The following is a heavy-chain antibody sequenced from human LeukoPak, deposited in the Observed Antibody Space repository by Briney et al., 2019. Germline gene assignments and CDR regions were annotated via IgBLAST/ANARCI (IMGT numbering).Heavy chain of an antibody. D-gene: IGHD3-22*01. CDR2: ISSSGSTI. V-gene: IGHV3-11*04. CDR3: ARWTYYYDSSGYYFDY. J-gene: IGHJ4*02. Sequence: GGSLRLSCAASGFTLSDYYMSWIRQAPGKGLEWVSYISSSGSTIYYADSVKGRFTISRDNAKNSLYLQMNSLRAEDTAVYYCARWTYYYDSSGYYFDYWGQGTLVTVSS. CDR1: GFTLSDYY.